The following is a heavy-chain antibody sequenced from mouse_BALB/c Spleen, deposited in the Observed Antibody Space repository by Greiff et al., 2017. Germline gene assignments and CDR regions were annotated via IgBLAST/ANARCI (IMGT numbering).Heavy chain of an antibody. V-gene: IGHV3-6*02. CDR2: ISYDGSN. CDR3: ARGGYGNFFAY. Sequence: VQLQQSGPGLVKPSQSLSLTCSVTGYSITSGYYWNWIRQFPGNKLEWMGYISYDGSNNYNPSLKNRISITRDTSKNQFFLKLNSVTTEDTATYYCARGGYGNFFAYWGQGTLVTVSA. CDR1: GYSITSGYY. D-gene: IGHD2-10*02. J-gene: IGHJ3*01.